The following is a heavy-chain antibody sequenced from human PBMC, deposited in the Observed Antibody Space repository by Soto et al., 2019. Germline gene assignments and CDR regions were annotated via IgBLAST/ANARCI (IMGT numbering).Heavy chain of an antibody. V-gene: IGHV1-69*01. CDR1: GGTFSSYA. D-gene: IGHD1-7*01. J-gene: IGHJ4*02. CDR3: ASLGGTRNQGITGTTGDY. Sequence: QVQLVQSGAEVKKPGSSVKVSCKASGGTFSSYAISWVRQAPGQGLEWMGGIIPIFGTANYAQKFQGRVTITADESTSTAYMELSSLRSEDTAVYYCASLGGTRNQGITGTTGDYWGQGTLVTVSS. CDR2: IIPIFGTA.